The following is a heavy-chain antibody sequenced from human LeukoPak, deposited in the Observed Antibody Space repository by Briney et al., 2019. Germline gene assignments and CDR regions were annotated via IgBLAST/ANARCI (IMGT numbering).Heavy chain of an antibody. CDR2: ISGSGGST. CDR3: ARSLTYYYDSSGYQFDY. Sequence: GGSLRLSCAASGFTFGSYAMSWVRQAPGKGLEWVSAISGSGGSTYYADSVKGRFTISRDNSKNTLYLQMNSLRAEDTAVYYCARSLTYYYDSSGYQFDYWGQGTLVTVSS. CDR1: GFTFGSYA. V-gene: IGHV3-23*01. D-gene: IGHD3-22*01. J-gene: IGHJ4*02.